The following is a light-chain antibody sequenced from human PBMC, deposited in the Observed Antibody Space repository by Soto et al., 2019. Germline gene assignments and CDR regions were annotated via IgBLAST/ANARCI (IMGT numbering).Light chain of an antibody. CDR1: QGISTY. CDR3: QQLNTYPLT. V-gene: IGKV1-9*01. Sequence: DIQLTQSPSFLSASVGDRATITCRASQGISTYLAWYQQKPGKAPELLIYVASTLQSGVPSRFSGSGSGTEFTLTISSLQPEDFATYYCQQLNTYPLTFGGGTKVDIK. CDR2: VAS. J-gene: IGKJ4*01.